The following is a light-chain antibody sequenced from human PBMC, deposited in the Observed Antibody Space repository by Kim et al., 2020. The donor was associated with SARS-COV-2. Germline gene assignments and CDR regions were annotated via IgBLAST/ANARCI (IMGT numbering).Light chain of an antibody. Sequence: DIQMTQSPSTLSASVGDRVTITCRASHSINMWLAWYQQKPGKAPKLLIFNANTLESGVPSRFSGSGSGTEFTLAISSLQLDDFATYYCQQFSSHSRTFGQGTQLEI. V-gene: IGKV1-5*01. J-gene: IGKJ2*01. CDR1: HSINMW. CDR3: QQFSSHSRT. CDR2: NAN.